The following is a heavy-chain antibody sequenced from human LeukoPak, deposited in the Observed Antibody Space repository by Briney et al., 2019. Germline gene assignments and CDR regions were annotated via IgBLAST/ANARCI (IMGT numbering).Heavy chain of an antibody. CDR2: INSISSTI. D-gene: IGHD5-24*01. V-gene: IGHV3-48*01. Sequence: GGSLRLSCVASGFTFNSYSMNWVRQAPGKGLEWVSYINSISSTISYADSVKGRFTISGDNAKNSLYLQMNSLRAEDTAVYYCAKTRDGYFNDYWGQGTLVTVSS. CDR1: GFTFNSYS. J-gene: IGHJ4*02. CDR3: AKTRDGYFNDY.